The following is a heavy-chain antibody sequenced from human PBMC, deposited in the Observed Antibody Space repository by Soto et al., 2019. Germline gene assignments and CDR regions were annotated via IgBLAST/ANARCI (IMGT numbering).Heavy chain of an antibody. D-gene: IGHD3-3*01. V-gene: IGHV1-18*04. J-gene: IGHJ6*03. CDR3: ARDSLHYDFWSGYYTARYYYYYYYVGV. Sequence: ASVKVSCKASGYTFTGYYMNWVRQAPGQGHEWMGWISANNGNTNYAQKLQGRVTMTTNTSTSTAYMELRSLRSDDTAVYYCARDSLHYDFWSGYYTARYYYYYYYVGVWGKGTTVTVSS. CDR1: GYTFTGYY. CDR2: ISANNGNT.